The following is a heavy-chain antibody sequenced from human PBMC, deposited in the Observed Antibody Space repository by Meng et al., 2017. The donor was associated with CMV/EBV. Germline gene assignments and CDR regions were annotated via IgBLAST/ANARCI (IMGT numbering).Heavy chain of an antibody. D-gene: IGHD5-18*01. Sequence: ESLKISCAVYGGSFSGYYWSWIRQPPGKGLEWIGEINHSGSTNYNPSLKSRVTISVDTSKNQFSLKLSSVTAADTAVYYCARASYGRSPFYYWGQGTLVTVSS. CDR2: INHSGST. V-gene: IGHV4-34*01. CDR1: GGSFSGYY. J-gene: IGHJ4*02. CDR3: ARASYGRSPFYY.